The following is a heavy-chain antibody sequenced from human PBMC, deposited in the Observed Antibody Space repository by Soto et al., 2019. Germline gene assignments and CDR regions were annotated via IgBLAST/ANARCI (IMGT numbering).Heavy chain of an antibody. CDR1: GFTFSSYW. Sequence: EVQLVESGGGLVQPGGSLRLSCAASGFTFSSYWMSWVRQAPGKGLEWVANIKQDGSEEYYVDSVKGRFTISRDNATNSLYLQMNSLRAEDAAVYYCAREGQAANFYYYGMDVWGQGTTVTVSS. V-gene: IGHV3-7*01. CDR3: AREGQAANFYYYGMDV. D-gene: IGHD2-15*01. CDR2: IKQDGSEE. J-gene: IGHJ6*02.